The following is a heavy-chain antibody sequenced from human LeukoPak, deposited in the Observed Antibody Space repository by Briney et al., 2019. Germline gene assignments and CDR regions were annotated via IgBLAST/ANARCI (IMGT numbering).Heavy chain of an antibody. Sequence: ASVKVSCKASGYTFTSYGISWVRQAPGQGLEWMGWISAYNGNTNYAQKFQGRVTMTRDTSISTAYMELSRLRSDDTAVYYCARGVSGIYYNYYMDVWGKGTTVTVSS. CDR2: ISAYNGNT. CDR1: GYTFTSYG. J-gene: IGHJ6*03. D-gene: IGHD3-10*01. CDR3: ARGVSGIYYNYYMDV. V-gene: IGHV1-18*01.